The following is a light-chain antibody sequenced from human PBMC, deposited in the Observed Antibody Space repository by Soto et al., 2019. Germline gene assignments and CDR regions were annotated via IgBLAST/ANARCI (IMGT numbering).Light chain of an antibody. CDR3: SSYTSSSPLV. V-gene: IGLV2-14*01. CDR1: SSDVGGYNY. Sequence: QSALTQPASVSGSPGQSITISCTGTSSDVGGYNYVSWYQQHPGKAPKLMIYEVSNRPSGVSNRCSGSKSGNTASLTISGLQAEDEADYYCSSYTSSSPLVFGGGTKLTVL. CDR2: EVS. J-gene: IGLJ2*01.